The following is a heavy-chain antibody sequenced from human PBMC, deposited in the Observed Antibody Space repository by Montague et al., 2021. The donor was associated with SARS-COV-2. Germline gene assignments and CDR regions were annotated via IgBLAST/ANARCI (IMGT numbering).Heavy chain of an antibody. D-gene: IGHD2-21*02. CDR1: GFTFSSYG. CDR2: IWYKGSNK. Sequence: SLRLSCAASGFTFSSYGMHWVRQAPGKGLEWVAVIWYKGSNKYYADSVKGRFTISRDNSKNTLYLQMNSLRAEDTAVYYCAREQHIVVVTASPGAFDIWGQGTMVTVSS. V-gene: IGHV3-33*01. CDR3: AREQHIVVVTASPGAFDI. J-gene: IGHJ3*02.